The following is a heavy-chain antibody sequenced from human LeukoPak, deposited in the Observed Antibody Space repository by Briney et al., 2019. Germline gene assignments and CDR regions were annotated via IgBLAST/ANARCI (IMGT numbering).Heavy chain of an antibody. CDR1: GFTFSSYS. D-gene: IGHD3-22*01. J-gene: IGHJ4*02. CDR3: ARDPYYYDSSGYYSTDY. Sequence: GGSLRLSCAASGFTFSSYSMNWVRQAPGKGLEWVSYISSSSTTIHYADSMKGRFTISRDNAKNSLYLQMNSLRDEDTAVYYCARDPYYYDSSGYYSTDYWGQGTLVTVSS. CDR2: ISSSSTTI. V-gene: IGHV3-48*02.